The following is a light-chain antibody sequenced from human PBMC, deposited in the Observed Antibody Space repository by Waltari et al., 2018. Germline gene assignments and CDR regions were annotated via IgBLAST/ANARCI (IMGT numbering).Light chain of an antibody. Sequence: EIQMTQSPSALSASVGDRVTITCRARQSVNSWLAWYQQKPGKAPELLIYKASILESGVPSRFSGSESGTYFTLTISGLQPEDSAVYYCQQYNNFPLTFGGGTRVEIK. J-gene: IGKJ4*01. CDR2: KAS. CDR3: QQYNNFPLT. CDR1: QSVNSW. V-gene: IGKV1-5*03.